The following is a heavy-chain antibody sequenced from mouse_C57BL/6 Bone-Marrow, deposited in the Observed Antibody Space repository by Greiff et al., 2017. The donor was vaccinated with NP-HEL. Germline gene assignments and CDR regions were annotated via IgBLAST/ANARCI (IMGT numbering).Heavy chain of an antibody. CDR1: GYTFTSYD. Sequence: QVQLQQSGAELARPGASVKLSCKASGYTFTSYDINWVKQRPGQGLEWIGEIYPRSGSTYYNEKFKGKATLTVDTSSSTAYMQLRSLTSEDSAVYYCARGVYGSSSGLYWDQGTTLTVTS. V-gene: IGHV1-81*01. CDR3: ARGVYGSSSGLY. J-gene: IGHJ2*01. D-gene: IGHD1-1*01. CDR2: IYPRSGST.